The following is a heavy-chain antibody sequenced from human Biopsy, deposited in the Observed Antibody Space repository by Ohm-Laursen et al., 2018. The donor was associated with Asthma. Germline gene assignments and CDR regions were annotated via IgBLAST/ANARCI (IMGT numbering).Heavy chain of an antibody. J-gene: IGHJ5*02. V-gene: IGHV2-5*02. CDR1: GFSLRIPGVG. Sequence: TQTLTLTRSFSGFSLRIPGVGVGWIRQSPGKALEWLALIYWDDYNLFRPSLKRRLTITKDPSKNQVVLTMTKMDPVDSGTYHCALSQDSGFDDHSPSWFDPWGQGTLVTVSS. CDR3: ALSQDSGFDDHSPSWFDP. CDR2: IYWDDYN. D-gene: IGHD3-9*01.